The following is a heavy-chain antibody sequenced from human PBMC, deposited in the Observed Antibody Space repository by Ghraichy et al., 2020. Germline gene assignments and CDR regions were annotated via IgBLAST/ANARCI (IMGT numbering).Heavy chain of an antibody. Sequence: SETLSLTCTVSGGSISSSTYYWGWIRQPPGKGLEWIGSIYYSGSTYYNPSLRSRVTISVDTSKNQFSLNLTSVTAADTAVYYCARLNRVGATTPIDYWGQGTLVTVSS. CDR2: IYYSGST. V-gene: IGHV4-39*01. J-gene: IGHJ4*02. CDR3: ARLNRVGATTPIDY. D-gene: IGHD1-26*01. CDR1: GGSISSSTYY.